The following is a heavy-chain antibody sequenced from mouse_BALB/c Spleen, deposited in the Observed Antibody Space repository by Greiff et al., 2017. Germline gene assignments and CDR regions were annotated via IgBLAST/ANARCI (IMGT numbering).Heavy chain of an antibody. V-gene: IGHV3-8*02. D-gene: IGHD2-10*01. CDR1: GDSITSGY. Sequence: EVKLQESGPSLVKPSPTLSITCSVTGDSITSGYWNWIRKFPGNKLEYMGYISYSGSTYYNPSLKSRISITRDTSKNQYYLQLNSVTTEDTATYYCARYGAYYGNYVFDYWGQGTTLTVSS. CDR3: ARYGAYYGNYVFDY. J-gene: IGHJ2*01. CDR2: ISYSGST.